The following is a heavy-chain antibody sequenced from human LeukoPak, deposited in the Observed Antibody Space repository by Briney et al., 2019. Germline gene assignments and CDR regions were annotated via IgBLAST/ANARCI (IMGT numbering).Heavy chain of an antibody. D-gene: IGHD6-19*01. CDR3: ARWRAVTGFYFDS. Sequence: PSETLSLTCAVYGGSFGGYYWSWIRQPPGKGLEWIGSIFYSGITYYNPSLKSRVTMSVDTSKNQFSLNLSSVTAADTAVYYCARWRAVTGFYFDSWGQGTLVTVSS. CDR2: IFYSGIT. V-gene: IGHV4-34*12. CDR1: GGSFGGYY. J-gene: IGHJ4*02.